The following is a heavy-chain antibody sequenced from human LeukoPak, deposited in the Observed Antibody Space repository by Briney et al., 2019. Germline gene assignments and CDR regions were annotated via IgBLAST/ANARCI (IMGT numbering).Heavy chain of an antibody. Sequence: GGSLRLSCAASGFTVSSNEMSWVRQAPGKGLEWVSSISGGSTYYADSRKGRFTISRDNSKNTLHLQMNSLRAEDTAVYYCARCLGYLCRVAFDIWGQGTMVTVSS. D-gene: IGHD3-16*01. V-gene: IGHV3-38-3*01. J-gene: IGHJ3*02. CDR2: ISGGST. CDR3: ARCLGYLCRVAFDI. CDR1: GFTVSSNE.